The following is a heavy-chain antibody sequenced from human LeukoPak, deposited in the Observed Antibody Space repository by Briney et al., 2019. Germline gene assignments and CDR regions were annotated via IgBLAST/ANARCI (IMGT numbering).Heavy chain of an antibody. V-gene: IGHV3-21*01. J-gene: IGHJ2*01. CDR1: GFIFSSYS. D-gene: IGHD6-19*01. Sequence: GGSLRLSCAASGFIFSSYSMNWVSQAPGKGLEWVSSISSSSSYIYYADSVKGRFTISRDNAKNSLYLQMNSLRAEDTAVYYCAREDGAAVAGSWYFDLWGRGTLVTVSS. CDR3: AREDGAAVAGSWYFDL. CDR2: ISSSSSYI.